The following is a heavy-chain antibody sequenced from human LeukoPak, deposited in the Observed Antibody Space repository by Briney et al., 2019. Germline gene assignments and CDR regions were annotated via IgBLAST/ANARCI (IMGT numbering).Heavy chain of an antibody. Sequence: HPGGSLRLSCAASGFTFSSYAMSWVRQAPGKGLEWVSAISGSGGSTYYADSVKGRFTISRDNSKNTLYLQMNSLRAEDTAVYYCAKDESSSYYGSGNSDPYFDYWGQGTLVTVSS. CDR3: AKDESSSYYGSGNSDPYFDY. J-gene: IGHJ4*02. D-gene: IGHD3-10*01. V-gene: IGHV3-23*01. CDR1: GFTFSSYA. CDR2: ISGSGGST.